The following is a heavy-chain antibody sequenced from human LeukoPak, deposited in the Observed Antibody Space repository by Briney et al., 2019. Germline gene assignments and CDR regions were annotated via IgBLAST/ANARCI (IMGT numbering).Heavy chain of an antibody. CDR3: ARQAGYYDFWSGYPDY. Sequence: SETLSLTCAVYGGSFSSYYWGWIRQPPGKGLEWIGSIYYSGSTYYNPSLKSRVTISVDTSKNQFSLKLSSVTAADTAVYYCARQAGYYDFWSGYPDYWGQGTLVTVSS. CDR1: GGSFSSYY. D-gene: IGHD3-3*01. V-gene: IGHV4-39*01. CDR2: IYYSGST. J-gene: IGHJ4*02.